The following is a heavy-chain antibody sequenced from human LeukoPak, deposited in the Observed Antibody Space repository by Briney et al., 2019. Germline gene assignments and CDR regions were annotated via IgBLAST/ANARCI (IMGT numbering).Heavy chain of an antibody. V-gene: IGHV3-23*01. D-gene: IGHD6-19*01. CDR1: GFTFSSYA. J-gene: IGHJ4*02. CDR2: ISGSGGST. Sequence: GGSLRLSCAASGFTFSSYAMSWVRQAPGKGLEWVSAISGSGGSTYYADSVKGRFTISRDNSKNTLYLQVNSLRAEDTAVYYCARRSGIAMAGAFDYWGQGTLVTVSS. CDR3: ARRSGIAMAGAFDY.